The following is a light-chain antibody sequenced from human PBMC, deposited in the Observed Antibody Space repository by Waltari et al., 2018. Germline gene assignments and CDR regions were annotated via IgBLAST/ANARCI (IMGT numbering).Light chain of an antibody. V-gene: IGLV4-69*01. CDR2: VNSAGEH. Sequence: HLLVTQSPSASASLGALVKLTCTLISAHTTYALPWPQHQSEKGPRFLMSVNSAGEHTKGDGIPDRVSGSSSGAERYLTIYSRQSEDEADYYCQTWDTNIVVFGGGTKVTVL. CDR1: SAHTTYA. CDR3: QTWDTNIVV. J-gene: IGLJ2*01.